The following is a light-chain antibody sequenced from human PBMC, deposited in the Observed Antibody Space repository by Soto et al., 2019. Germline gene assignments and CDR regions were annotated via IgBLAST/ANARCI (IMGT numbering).Light chain of an antibody. CDR2: GAS. J-gene: IGKJ5*01. CDR1: QSVSSN. V-gene: IGKV3-15*01. CDR3: QQEIT. Sequence: EIVITQSPATLSVPPGERATLSCRASQSVSSNLAWYQQKPGQAPRLLIYGASTRATGIPARFSGSGSGTEFTLTISSLQSEDFAVYYCQQEITFGQGTRLEI.